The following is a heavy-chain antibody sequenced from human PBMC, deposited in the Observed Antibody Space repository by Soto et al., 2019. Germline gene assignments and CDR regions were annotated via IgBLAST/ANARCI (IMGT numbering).Heavy chain of an antibody. Sequence: QVQLVESGGGVVKPGRSLRLSCAASGFTFNTYGMHWVRQAPGKGLEWVAVIWHDGGKKYYADSAKGRFTISRDNSKNTLXXXMNSLRAEHTAVYYCARDLGQGNGPFDYWGQGTLVTVSS. J-gene: IGHJ4*02. CDR1: GFTFNTYG. CDR3: ARDLGQGNGPFDY. V-gene: IGHV3-33*01. CDR2: IWHDGGKK.